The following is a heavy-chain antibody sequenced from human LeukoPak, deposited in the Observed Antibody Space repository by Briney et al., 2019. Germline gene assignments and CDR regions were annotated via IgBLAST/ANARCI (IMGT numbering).Heavy chain of an antibody. D-gene: IGHD6-19*01. CDR1: GYTFTGYY. J-gene: IGHJ6*03. V-gene: IGHV1-2*02. CDR2: INPNSGGT. Sequence: GASVKVSCKASGYTFTGYYMHWVRQAPGQGLEWMGWINPNSGGTNYAQKLQGRVTMTTDTSTSTAYMELRSLRSDDTAVYYCARGTIAVAGRNYYYMDVWGKGTTVTVSS. CDR3: ARGTIAVAGRNYYYMDV.